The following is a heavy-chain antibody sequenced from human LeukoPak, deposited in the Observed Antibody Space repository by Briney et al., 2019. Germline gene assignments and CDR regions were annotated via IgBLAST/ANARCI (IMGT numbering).Heavy chain of an antibody. CDR2: ISAYNGNT. CDR1: GYTFTGYY. J-gene: IGHJ4*02. CDR3: ARFRSRTKYYFDY. V-gene: IGHV1-18*04. D-gene: IGHD2-8*01. Sequence: GASVKVSCKASGYTFTGYYMHWVRQAPGQGLEWMGWISAYNGNTNYAQKLQGRVTMTTDTSTSTAYMELRSLRSDDTAVYYCARFRSRTKYYFDYWGQGTLVTVSS.